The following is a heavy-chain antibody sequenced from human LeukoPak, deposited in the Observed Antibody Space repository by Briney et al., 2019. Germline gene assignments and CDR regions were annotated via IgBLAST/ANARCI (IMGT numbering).Heavy chain of an antibody. D-gene: IGHD2-15*01. J-gene: IGHJ5*02. CDR1: GGSISSYY. V-gene: IGHV4-4*07. Sequence: SETLSLTCTVSGGSISSYYWSWIRQPAGKGLQWIGRIYSSGSANYNPSLKSRVTMSVDTSKNHFSLKVRSVTAADTAVYYCARRFCSGGSCYEASWGQGTLVTVSS. CDR3: ARRFCSGGSCYEAS. CDR2: IYSSGSA.